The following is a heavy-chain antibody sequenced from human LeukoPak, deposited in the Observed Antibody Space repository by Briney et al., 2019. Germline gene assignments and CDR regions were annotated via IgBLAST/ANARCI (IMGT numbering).Heavy chain of an antibody. CDR3: ARANGGGLDY. D-gene: IGHD3-10*01. V-gene: IGHV1-46*01. CDR2: IHPTDGST. J-gene: IGHJ4*02. Sequence: ASVKVSCKTSGYTYGTYYMHWVRQAPGQGLEWLGIIHPTDGSTSYTQKIQGRVTMTRDTATGTVYLDLSSLRSEDTAVYWCARANGGGLDYWGQGTLITVSS. CDR1: GYTYGTYY.